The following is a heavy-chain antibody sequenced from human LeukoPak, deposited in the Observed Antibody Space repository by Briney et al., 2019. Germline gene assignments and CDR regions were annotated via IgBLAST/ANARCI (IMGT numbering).Heavy chain of an antibody. J-gene: IGHJ4*02. V-gene: IGHV1-69*13. CDR3: AREWGLESSGYYYAY. D-gene: IGHD3-22*01. CDR1: GGTFSRFT. CDR2: ITPIFGTA. Sequence: SVKVSCKASGGTFSRFTISWVRQAPGQGLEWMGGITPIFGTANFAQKFQGRVSITADESTSTAFMELSSLRSEDTAVYYCAREWGLESSGYYYAYWGQGTLVTVSS.